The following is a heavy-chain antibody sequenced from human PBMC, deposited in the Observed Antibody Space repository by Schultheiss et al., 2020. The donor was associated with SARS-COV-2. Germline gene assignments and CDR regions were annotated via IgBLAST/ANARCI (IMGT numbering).Heavy chain of an antibody. Sequence: GGSLRLSCVASGFIFDDYGMSWVRQAPGKRLEWVSVIYSGGSTYYADSVKGRFTISRHNSKNTLYLQMNSLRAEDTAVYYCARGGAEDAFDIWGQGTMVTVSS. V-gene: IGHV3-53*04. CDR2: IYSGGST. CDR3: ARGGAEDAFDI. J-gene: IGHJ3*02. CDR1: GFIFDDYG. D-gene: IGHD1-26*01.